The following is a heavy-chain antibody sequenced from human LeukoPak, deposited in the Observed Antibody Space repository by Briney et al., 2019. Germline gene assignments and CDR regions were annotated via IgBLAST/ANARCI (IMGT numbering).Heavy chain of an antibody. Sequence: SETLSLTCAVYGESFSGYYWSWIRQPPGKGLEWIGEINHSGSNNYNPALESRVTISVDTSKNQFSLKLSSVAAADTAVYYCARGQNWGSYFDYWGQGTLVTVSS. D-gene: IGHD7-27*01. CDR1: GESFSGYY. J-gene: IGHJ4*02. CDR3: ARGQNWGSYFDY. V-gene: IGHV4-34*01. CDR2: INHSGSN.